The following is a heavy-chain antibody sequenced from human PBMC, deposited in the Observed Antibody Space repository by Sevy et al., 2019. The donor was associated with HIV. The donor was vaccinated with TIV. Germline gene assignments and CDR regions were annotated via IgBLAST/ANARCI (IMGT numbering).Heavy chain of an antibody. J-gene: IGHJ5*02. D-gene: IGHD3-9*01. V-gene: IGHV3-48*01. CDR2: ISSSSSTI. Sequence: RGSLRLSCAASGFTFSSYSMNWVRQAPGKGLEWVSYISSSSSTIYYADSVKGRFTIARDNAKNSLYLQMNSLRGEDTAVYYCAREAYYDILTGSDWFDPWGQGTLVTVSS. CDR3: AREAYYDILTGSDWFDP. CDR1: GFTFSSYS.